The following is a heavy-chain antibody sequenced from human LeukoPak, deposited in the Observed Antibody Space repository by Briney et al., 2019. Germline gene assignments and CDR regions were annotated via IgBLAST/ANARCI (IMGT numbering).Heavy chain of an antibody. CDR3: ARGVEYSSGWYYFDY. CDR1: GFTVSSNY. V-gene: IGHV3-53*01. CDR2: ICSGGST. D-gene: IGHD6-19*01. J-gene: IGHJ4*02. Sequence: GGSLRLSCAASGFTVSSNYMSWVRQAPGKGLEWVSVICSGGSTYYADSVKGRFTISRDNSKNTLYLQMNSLRAEDTAVYYCARGVEYSSGWYYFDYWGQGTLVTVSS.